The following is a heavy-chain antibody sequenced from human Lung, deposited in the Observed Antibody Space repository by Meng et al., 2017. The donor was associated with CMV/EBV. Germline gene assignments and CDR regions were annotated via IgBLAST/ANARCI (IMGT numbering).Heavy chain of an antibody. CDR2: ISTTSTYI. V-gene: IGHV3-21*04. CDR1: GFTFSAYA. Sequence: GGSLRLSCAASGFTFSAYAMNWVRQTPGKGLEWVSSISTTSTYIYYSDSVKGRFTISRDNAKNSLYLQMISLRAEDTALYYCARSWDGMDVWGQGTTVTVSS. CDR3: ARSWDGMDV. D-gene: IGHD3-16*01. J-gene: IGHJ6*02.